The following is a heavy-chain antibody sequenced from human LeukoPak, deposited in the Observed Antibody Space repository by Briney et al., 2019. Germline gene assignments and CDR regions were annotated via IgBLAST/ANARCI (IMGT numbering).Heavy chain of an antibody. CDR3: ARARYYDFSTGYFTYYFDY. V-gene: IGHV4-39*07. J-gene: IGHJ4*02. CDR1: GGSISSSSYY. Sequence: SETLSLTCTVSGGSISSSSYYWGWIRQPPGKGLEWIGTVFYSGSTDYNPSLKSRVTMSIDTSKNQFSLNLNSVTAADTAVFYCARARYYDFSTGYFTYYFDYWGLGTLVTVSS. CDR2: VFYSGST. D-gene: IGHD3/OR15-3a*01.